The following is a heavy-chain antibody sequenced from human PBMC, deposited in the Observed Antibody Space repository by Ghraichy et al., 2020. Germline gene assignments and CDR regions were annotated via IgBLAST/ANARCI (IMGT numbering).Heavy chain of an antibody. CDR1: GFTVSSNY. Sequence: GESLNISCAASGFTVSSNYMSWVRQAPGKGLEWVSVIYSGGSTYYADSVKGRFTISRDNSKNTLYLQMNSLRAEDTAVYYCARTLSYSSSWYVYYYYYMDVWGKGTTVTVSS. V-gene: IGHV3-66*01. CDR2: IYSGGST. J-gene: IGHJ6*03. CDR3: ARTLSYSSSWYVYYYYYMDV. D-gene: IGHD6-13*01.